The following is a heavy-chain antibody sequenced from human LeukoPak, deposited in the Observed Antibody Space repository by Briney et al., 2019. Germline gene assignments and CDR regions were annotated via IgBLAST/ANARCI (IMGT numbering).Heavy chain of an antibody. D-gene: IGHD1-26*01. CDR3: ARRGDYSFGDWFDP. V-gene: IGHV4-39*01. CDR1: EGSIRHKTYY. CDR2: IYKNGDS. Sequence: SGPTLVKPSQTLSLTCSGSEGSIRHKTYYWVWIRQSPGKGLEWLGCIYKNGDSYYNPSVESRLSISVDTSKNQFYLNMTSVTAADTTVYSCARRGDYSFGDWFDPWGQGLLVTVSS. J-gene: IGHJ5*02.